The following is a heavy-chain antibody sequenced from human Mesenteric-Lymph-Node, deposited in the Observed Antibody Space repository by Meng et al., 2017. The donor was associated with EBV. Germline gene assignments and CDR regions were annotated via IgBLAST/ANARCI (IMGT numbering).Heavy chain of an antibody. Sequence: QGELPEWGGGLGEPSETLSLTCGVDCGCLCGYRWSRIRRPTGKGLEWIGEINRTGRTNSDPSRKSRVAVAVDTYKNQFSLKLSSVTAADTDLYYCARGRIFGLVIAWGQGTLVTVSS. CDR2: INRTGRT. D-gene: IGHD3/OR15-3a*01. J-gene: IGHJ5*02. CDR3: ARGRIFGLVIA. CDR1: CGCLCGYR. V-gene: IGHV4-34*02.